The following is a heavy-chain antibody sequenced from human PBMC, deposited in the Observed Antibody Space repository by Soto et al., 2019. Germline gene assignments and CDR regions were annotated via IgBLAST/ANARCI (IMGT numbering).Heavy chain of an antibody. CDR3: ARDYGTGITGTTADY. V-gene: IGHV3-33*01. D-gene: IGHD1-20*01. CDR2: IWYDGSNK. Sequence: GGSLRLSCAASGFTFSSYGMHWVRQAPGKGLEWVAVIWYDGSNKYYADSVKGRFTISRDNSKNTLYLQMNSLRAEDTAVYYCARDYGTGITGTTADYWGQGTLVTVSS. CDR1: GFTFSSYG. J-gene: IGHJ4*02.